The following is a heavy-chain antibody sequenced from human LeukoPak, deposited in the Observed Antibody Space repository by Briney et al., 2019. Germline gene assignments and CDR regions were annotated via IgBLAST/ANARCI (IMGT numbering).Heavy chain of an antibody. V-gene: IGHV3-30*18. D-gene: IGHD2-8*01. CDR3: AKASFSGVCPTD. CDR2: ISYDGSNK. CDR1: GFTVSSNY. Sequence: GGSLRLSCAASGFTVSSNYMSWVRQAPGKGLEWVAVISYDGSNKYYADSVKGRFTISRDNSKNTLYLQMNSLRAEDTAVYYCAKASFSGVCPTDWGQGTLVTVSS. J-gene: IGHJ4*02.